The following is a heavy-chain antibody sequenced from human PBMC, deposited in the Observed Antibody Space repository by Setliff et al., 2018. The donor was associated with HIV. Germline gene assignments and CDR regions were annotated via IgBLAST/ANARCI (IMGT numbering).Heavy chain of an antibody. Sequence: PGESLKISCKGSGYSFSTYWIGWVRQMPGKGLEWMGIIYPDDSEIRYSPSFHGQVTISADKSINTAYLQWSSLEASDTAMYYCTKRRRAPGIEDLEAYWGQGTLVTVSS. CDR3: TKRRRAPGIEDLEAY. CDR1: GYSFSTYW. CDR2: IYPDDSEI. D-gene: IGHD1-26*01. V-gene: IGHV5-51*01. J-gene: IGHJ4*02.